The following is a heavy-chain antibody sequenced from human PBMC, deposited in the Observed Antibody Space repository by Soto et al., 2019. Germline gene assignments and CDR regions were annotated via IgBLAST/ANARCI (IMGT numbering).Heavy chain of an antibody. D-gene: IGHD2-15*01. CDR1: GYTFTSYD. CDR2: MNPNSGNT. V-gene: IGHV1-8*01. J-gene: IGHJ6*03. Sequence: QVQLVQSGAEVKKPGASVKVSCKASGYTFTSYDINWVRQATGQGLEWMGWMNPNSGNTGYAQKFQGRVTMTRNTSVSTAYMELSSLRSEDTAVYYCKYGGWTRYYYYMDVWGKGTTVTVSS. CDR3: KYGGWTRYYYYMDV.